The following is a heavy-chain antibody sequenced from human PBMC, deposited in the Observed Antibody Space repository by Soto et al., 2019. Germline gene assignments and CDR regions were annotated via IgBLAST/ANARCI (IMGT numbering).Heavy chain of an antibody. D-gene: IGHD2-8*02. Sequence: SEILCLTYSVSDGSISSYYWTWIRQPPGKGLEWIGYIYYSGGTNYNPSLKSRVTISVDTSKNQFSLRLSSVTAADTAVYYCARDKITGLFDYWGQGTLVTVSS. CDR2: IYYSGGT. V-gene: IGHV4-59*12. CDR3: ARDKITGLFDY. CDR1: DGSISSYY. J-gene: IGHJ4*02.